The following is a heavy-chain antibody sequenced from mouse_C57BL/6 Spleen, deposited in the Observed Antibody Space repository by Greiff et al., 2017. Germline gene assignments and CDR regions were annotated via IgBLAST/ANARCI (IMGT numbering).Heavy chain of an antibody. V-gene: IGHV3-6*01. D-gene: IGHD2-1*01. J-gene: IGHJ2*01. Sequence: VQLKESGPGLVKPSQSLSLTCSVTGYSITSGYYWNWIRQFPGNKLEWMGYISYDGSNNYNPSLKNRISITRDTSKNQFFLKLNSVTTEDTATYYCARESSYGNYGYWGQGTTLTVSS. CDR1: GYSITSGYY. CDR2: ISYDGSN. CDR3: ARESSYGNYGY.